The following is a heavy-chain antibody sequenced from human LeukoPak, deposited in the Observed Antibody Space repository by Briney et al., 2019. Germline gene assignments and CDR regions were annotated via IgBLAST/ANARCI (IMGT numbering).Heavy chain of an antibody. Sequence: SVKVSCKASGGTFSSYAISWVRQAPGQGLEWMGGIIPIFGTANYAQKFQGRVTITADESTSTAYMELSSLRSEDTAVYYCARSGDYYYDSSGPQNWGQGTLVTVSS. CDR3: ARSGDYYYDSSGPQN. V-gene: IGHV1-69*13. CDR1: GGTFSSYA. D-gene: IGHD3-22*01. CDR2: IIPIFGTA. J-gene: IGHJ4*02.